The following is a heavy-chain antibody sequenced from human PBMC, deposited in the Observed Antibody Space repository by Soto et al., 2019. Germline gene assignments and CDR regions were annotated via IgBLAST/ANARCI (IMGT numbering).Heavy chain of an antibody. D-gene: IGHD1-26*01. CDR3: AREEEVDVGATTFDY. J-gene: IGHJ4*02. CDR2: IKQNGAEK. V-gene: IGHV3-7*01. Sequence: EVQLVESGGGLVQPGGSLRLSCAASGFIFSRSWMTWVRQAPGKGLEWVANIKQNGAEKYYAASVKGRFTISRDNAKKSVYLQMHSLRAEDTAVYFCAREEEVDVGATTFDYWGQGTLVTVSS. CDR1: GFIFSRSW.